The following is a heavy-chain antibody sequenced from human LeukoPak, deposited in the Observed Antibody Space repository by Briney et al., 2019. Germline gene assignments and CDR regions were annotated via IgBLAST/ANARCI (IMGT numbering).Heavy chain of an antibody. CDR2: IYYCGST. Sequence: KPSETLSLTCTVSGVSVSSGSYYWSWIRQPPGKGLEWIGYIYYCGSTNYNPSLKSRVTISVDTSKNQFSLKLSSVTAADTAVYYCARGGYGEYYYDSSGYYLFDYWGQGTLVTASS. V-gene: IGHV4-61*01. J-gene: IGHJ4*02. D-gene: IGHD3-22*01. CDR3: ARGGYGEYYYDSSGYYLFDY. CDR1: GVSVSSGSYY.